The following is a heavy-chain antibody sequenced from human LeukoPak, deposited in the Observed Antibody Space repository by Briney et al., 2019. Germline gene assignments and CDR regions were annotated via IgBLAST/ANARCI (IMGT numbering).Heavy chain of an antibody. D-gene: IGHD3-10*01. CDR3: ARGGYYGSGNDFRFDP. CDR2: IYYNGAT. J-gene: IGHJ5*02. Sequence: SETLSLTCTVSRGSINGYCWSWIRQPPGKGLEWIGYIYYNGATTYNPSLKSRVTISVDTSMNHFSLKLNSVTAADTAVYYCARGGYYGSGNDFRFDPWGQGTLVTVSS. CDR1: RGSINGYC. V-gene: IGHV4-59*01.